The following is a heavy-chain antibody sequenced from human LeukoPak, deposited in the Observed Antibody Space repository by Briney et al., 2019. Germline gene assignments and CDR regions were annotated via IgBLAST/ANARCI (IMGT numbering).Heavy chain of an antibody. D-gene: IGHD3-3*01. CDR2: IIPIFGTA. J-gene: IGHJ4*02. CDR3: ARDQGVLAGAFVPWKWLLFY. Sequence: SVKVSCKASGGTFSSYAISWVRQAPGQGLEWMGGIIPIFGTANYAQKFQGRVTITADKSTSTAYMELSSLRSEDTAVYYCARDQGVLAGAFVPWKWLLFYWGQGTLVTVSS. V-gene: IGHV1-69*06. CDR1: GGTFSSYA.